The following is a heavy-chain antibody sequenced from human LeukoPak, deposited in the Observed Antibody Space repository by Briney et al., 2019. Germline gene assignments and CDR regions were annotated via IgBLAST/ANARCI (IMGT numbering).Heavy chain of an antibody. CDR3: AKDIDYSNYVGCFDY. V-gene: IGHV3-9*01. J-gene: IGHJ4*02. CDR1: GFTFDDYA. D-gene: IGHD4-11*01. Sequence: GGSLRLSCAASGFTFDDYAMHWVRQAPGKGLEWASGISWNSGSIGYADSVKGRFTISRDNAKNSLYLQMNSLRAEDTALYYCAKDIDYSNYVGCFDYWGQGTLVTVSS. CDR2: ISWNSGSI.